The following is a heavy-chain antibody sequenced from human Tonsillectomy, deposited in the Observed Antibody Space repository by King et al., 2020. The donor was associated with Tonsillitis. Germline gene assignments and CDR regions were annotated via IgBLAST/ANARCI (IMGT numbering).Heavy chain of an antibody. J-gene: IGHJ3*02. V-gene: IGHV4-30-2*01. CDR2: IYHIGGP. CDR3: ARGKGRPNAFDI. Sequence: QLQESGSGLVKPSQTLSLTCAVSGGSLSSGGYSWSWIRQPPGKGLEGVGYIYHIGGPYYNPPLKSRVTISVDRSKNQFSLKLSSLTATDTAVYYCARGKGRPNAFDIWDQGTMVTVSS. CDR1: GGSLSSGGYS.